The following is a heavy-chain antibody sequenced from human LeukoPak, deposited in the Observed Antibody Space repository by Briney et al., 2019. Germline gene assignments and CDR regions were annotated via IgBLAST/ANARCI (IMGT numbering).Heavy chain of an antibody. J-gene: IGHJ3*01. CDR1: GFTFSSYW. CDR3: GRDWLAGNPYHAFDL. Sequence: GGSLRLSCAASGFTFSSYWMSWVRQAPGKGLECVANIKEDGSEEYYVDSVKGRFSISRDNAKNSLYLQMNSLRAEDTAVYYCGRDWLAGNPYHAFDLWGKGTMVTVSS. CDR2: IKEDGSEE. D-gene: IGHD3-22*01. V-gene: IGHV3-7*01.